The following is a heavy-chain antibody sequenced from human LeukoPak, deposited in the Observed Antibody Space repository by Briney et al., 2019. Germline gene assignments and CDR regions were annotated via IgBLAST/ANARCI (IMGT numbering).Heavy chain of an antibody. CDR1: GGSISSGGYY. J-gene: IGHJ5*02. V-gene: IGHV4-31*03. CDR2: IYSTGST. D-gene: IGHD4-17*01. Sequence: SETLSLTCTVSGGSISSGGYYWSWIRQHPGKGLEWIGYIYSTGSTYYNPSLKSRVTISIDTSKNQFSLKLNSVTAADTAVYYCARDGLGDYDLFDPWGQGTLVTVSS. CDR3: ARDGLGDYDLFDP.